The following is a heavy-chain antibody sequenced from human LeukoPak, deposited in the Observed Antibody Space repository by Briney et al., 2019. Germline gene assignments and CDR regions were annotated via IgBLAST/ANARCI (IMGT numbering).Heavy chain of an antibody. CDR3: ARGSHRIEYRRSAAFDP. CDR2: VSGSGDKT. J-gene: IGHJ5*02. Sequence: GALRLSCAASGFTFSTYAISWVRQAPGKGLEWVSGVSGSGDKTYYADSVKGRFTVSRDSSKSTVYLQMNSLRAEDTAVYYCARGSHRIEYRRSAAFDPWGQGTLVTVSS. D-gene: IGHD6-6*01. CDR1: GFTFSTYA. V-gene: IGHV3-23*01.